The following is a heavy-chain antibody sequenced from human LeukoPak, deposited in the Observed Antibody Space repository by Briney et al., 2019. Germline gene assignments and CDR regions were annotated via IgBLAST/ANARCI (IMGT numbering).Heavy chain of an antibody. Sequence: SETLSLTCNVSGGSISSDYWTCIRQPPGKGLEWIGNIYYSGSTNYNPSLKSRVTISVDTSKNQFSLKLSSVTAADTAVYYCARAEMYSSTPWYWGQGTLVTVSS. D-gene: IGHD6-13*01. J-gene: IGHJ4*02. CDR2: IYYSGST. CDR3: ARAEMYSSTPWY. CDR1: GGSISSDY. V-gene: IGHV4-59*08.